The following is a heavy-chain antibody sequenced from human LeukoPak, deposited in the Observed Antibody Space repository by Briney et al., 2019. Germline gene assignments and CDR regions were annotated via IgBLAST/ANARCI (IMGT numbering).Heavy chain of an antibody. CDR1: GGSISSYY. J-gene: IGHJ4*02. Sequence: ETLSLTCTVSGGSISSYYWSWIRQPPGKGLEWIGEINHSGSTNYNPSLKSRVTISVDTSKNQFSLKLSSVTAADTAVYYCARFYYGSGSYYNTQDSNDYWGQGTLVTVSS. CDR2: INHSGST. D-gene: IGHD3-10*01. V-gene: IGHV4-34*01. CDR3: ARFYYGSGSYYNTQDSNDY.